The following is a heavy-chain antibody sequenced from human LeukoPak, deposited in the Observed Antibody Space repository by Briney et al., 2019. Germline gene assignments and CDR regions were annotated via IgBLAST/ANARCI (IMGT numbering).Heavy chain of an antibody. D-gene: IGHD6-13*01. V-gene: IGHV3-66*01. CDR2: IYSGGST. CDR1: GLTVSSSY. CDR3: ARWAAASAGAGLDY. Sequence: GGSLRLSCAASGLTVSSSYMSWVRQAPGKGLEWVSIIYSGGSTYYADSVKGRFTISRDNSKNTLYLQMNSLRAEDTAVYYCARWAAASAGAGLDYWGQGTLVTVSS. J-gene: IGHJ4*02.